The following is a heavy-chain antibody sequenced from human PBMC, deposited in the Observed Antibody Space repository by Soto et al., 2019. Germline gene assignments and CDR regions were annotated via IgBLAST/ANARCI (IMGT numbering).Heavy chain of an antibody. J-gene: IGHJ5*02. CDR1: GYTFTSYA. CDR2: INAGNGNT. V-gene: IGHV1-3*01. D-gene: IGHD6-19*01. CDR3: ARGRGIAVAGSSWFDP. Sequence: QVQLVQSGAEVKKPGASVKVSCKASGYTFTSYAMHWVRQAPGQRLEWMGWINAGNGNTKYSQKFQGRVTITRDTSASTAYMELSSLRSEDTGVYYCARGRGIAVAGSSWFDPWGQGTLVTVSS.